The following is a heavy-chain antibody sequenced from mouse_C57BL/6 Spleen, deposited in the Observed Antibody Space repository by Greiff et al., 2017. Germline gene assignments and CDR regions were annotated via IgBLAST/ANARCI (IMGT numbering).Heavy chain of an antibody. CDR2: IDPETGGT. Sequence: QVQLKQSGAELVRPGASVTLSCKASGYTFTDYEMHWVKQTPVHGLEWIGAIDPETGGTAYNQKFKGKAILTADKSSSTAYMELRSLTSEDSAVYCCTYDYDAWLAYWGQGTLVTVSA. J-gene: IGHJ3*01. D-gene: IGHD2-4*01. CDR3: TYDYDAWLAY. V-gene: IGHV1-15*01. CDR1: GYTFTDYE.